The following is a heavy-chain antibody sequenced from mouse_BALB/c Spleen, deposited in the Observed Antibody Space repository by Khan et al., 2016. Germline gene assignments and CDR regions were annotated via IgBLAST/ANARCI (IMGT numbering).Heavy chain of an antibody. CDR1: GFSLTSYG. D-gene: IGHD3-3*01. CDR2: IWSGGST. CDR3: ARGGRRYFDY. J-gene: IGHJ2*01. Sequence: QVQLQQSGPGLVQPSQSLSITCTVSGFSLTSYGVHWVRQSPGKGLEWLGVIWSGGSTAYNAAFISRLSISKDNSKSHAFFKMNSLQANDTAIYYCARGGRRYFDYWWQGTTLTVSS. V-gene: IGHV2-2*02.